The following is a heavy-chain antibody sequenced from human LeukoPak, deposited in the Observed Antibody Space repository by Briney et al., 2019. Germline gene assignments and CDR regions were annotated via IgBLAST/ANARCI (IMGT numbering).Heavy chain of an antibody. CDR1: GGSISSGDYY. CDR3: AREVWFGDKSYGMDV. Sequence: SETLSLTCTVSGGSISSGDYYWSWIRQPPGKGLGWIGYIYYSGSTYYNPSLKSRVTISVDTSKNQFSLKLSSVTAADTAVYYCAREVWFGDKSYGMDVWGQGTTVTVSS. J-gene: IGHJ6*02. CDR2: IYYSGST. V-gene: IGHV4-30-4*01. D-gene: IGHD3-10*01.